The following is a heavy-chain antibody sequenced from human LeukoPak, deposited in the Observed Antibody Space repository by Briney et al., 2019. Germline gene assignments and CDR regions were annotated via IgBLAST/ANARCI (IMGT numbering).Heavy chain of an antibody. J-gene: IGHJ4*02. CDR2: ILYDETTK. D-gene: IGHD3-10*01. Sequence: QSGGSLRLSCAASGFTVSSYTMHWVRQAPGKGLEWVTVILYDETTKHYADSVKGRFTISRDNSKNTLYLQMNSLRAEDTAVYYCARTQTGGSGSYYIPPHVDYWGQGTLVTVSS. CDR3: ARTQTGGSGSYYIPPHVDY. V-gene: IGHV3-30-3*01. CDR1: GFTVSSYT.